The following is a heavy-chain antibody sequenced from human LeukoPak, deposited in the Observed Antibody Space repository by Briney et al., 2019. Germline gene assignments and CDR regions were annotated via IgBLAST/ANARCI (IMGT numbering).Heavy chain of an antibody. Sequence: SETLSLTCIVSGGSISSYYWSWIRQPPGKRLEWIGYIYYSGSTNYNPSLKSRVTISVDTSKNQFSLKLSSVTAADTAVYYCAGSIAAAGTGDYWGQGTLVTVSS. CDR1: GGSISSYY. CDR3: AGSIAAAGTGDY. V-gene: IGHV4-59*01. CDR2: IYYSGST. D-gene: IGHD6-13*01. J-gene: IGHJ4*02.